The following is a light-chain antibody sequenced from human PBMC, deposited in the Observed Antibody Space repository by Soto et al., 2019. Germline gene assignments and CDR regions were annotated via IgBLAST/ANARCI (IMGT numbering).Light chain of an antibody. V-gene: IGLV2-14*01. CDR2: EVS. Sequence: QSVLTQPPSASGTPGQRVTISCSGSNSNIGSNTVNWYQQFPGAAPKLMIYEVSNRPSGVSNRFSGSKSGNTASLTISGLQAEDEADYYCSSYTSSSTPVVFGGGTKVTVL. J-gene: IGLJ2*01. CDR3: SSYTSSSTPVV. CDR1: NSNIGSNT.